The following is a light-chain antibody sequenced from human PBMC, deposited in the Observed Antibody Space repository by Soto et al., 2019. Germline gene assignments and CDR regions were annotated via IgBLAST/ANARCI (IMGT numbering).Light chain of an antibody. CDR2: GAS. V-gene: IGKV3-20*01. CDR3: QLYGSSPPVT. CDR1: QSVSSNY. Sequence: EIVLTQSPGTLSLSPGDRGTLSCRASQSVSSNYLAWYQQKPGQSPRLLIYGASTRATGIPDRFSGSGSGTDFTLTISRLEPEDFAVYYCQLYGSSPPVTFGVGTKVEIK. J-gene: IGKJ4*01.